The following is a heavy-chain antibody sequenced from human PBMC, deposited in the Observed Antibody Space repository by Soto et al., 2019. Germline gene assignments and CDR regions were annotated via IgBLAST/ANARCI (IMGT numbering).Heavy chain of an antibody. D-gene: IGHD5-12*01. CDR1: GYSFTSYW. V-gene: IGHV5-10-1*01. CDR3: ARRSPYARWLQLNYFDY. Sequence: PGGSLKISCKGSGYSFTSYWISWVRQMPGKGLEWMGRIDPSDSYTNYSPSFQGHVTISADKSISTAYLQWSSLKASDTAMYYCARRSPYARWLQLNYFDYWGQGTLVTVSS. J-gene: IGHJ4*02. CDR2: IDPSDSYT.